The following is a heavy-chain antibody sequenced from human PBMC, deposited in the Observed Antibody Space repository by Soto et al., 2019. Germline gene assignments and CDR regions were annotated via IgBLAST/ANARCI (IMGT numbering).Heavy chain of an antibody. CDR1: GFTFSNAW. V-gene: IGHV3-15*01. CDR3: TTPLKYSGSYPDY. Sequence: LSLTCAASGFTFSNAWMSWVRQAPGKGLEWVGRIKSKTDGGTTDYAAPVKGRFTISRDDSKNTLYLQMNSLKTEDTAVYYCTTPLKYSGSYPDYWGQGTLVTVSS. CDR2: IKSKTDGGTT. J-gene: IGHJ4*02. D-gene: IGHD1-26*01.